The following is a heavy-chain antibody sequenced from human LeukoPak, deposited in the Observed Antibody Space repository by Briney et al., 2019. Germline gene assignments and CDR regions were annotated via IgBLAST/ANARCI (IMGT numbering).Heavy chain of an antibody. CDR3: ARDLFDCSSTSCPP. V-gene: IGHV3-21*01. J-gene: IGHJ3*01. CDR2: ISSRSSYI. Sequence: KPGGSLRLSCAASGFTFSDYSMNWVRQAPGKGLEWVSCISSRSSYIYYADSVKGRFTISRDNAKNSLYLQMNSLRAEDTAVYYYARDLFDCSSTSCPPWGQGTMVTVSS. CDR1: GFTFSDYS. D-gene: IGHD2-2*01.